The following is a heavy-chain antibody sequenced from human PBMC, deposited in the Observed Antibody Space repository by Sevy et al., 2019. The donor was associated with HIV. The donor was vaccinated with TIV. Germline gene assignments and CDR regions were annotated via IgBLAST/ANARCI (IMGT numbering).Heavy chain of an antibody. Sequence: GGSLRLSCAASGFTFSSHAMHWVRQAPGKGLEWVAVISYDGSSKYYADSVKGRFTISRDDSKNTLYLQMNSLRAGDMAVYYCARDGGYSVNFLPSGYWGQRTLVTVSS. V-gene: IGHV3-30-3*01. CDR2: ISYDGSSK. D-gene: IGHD3-10*02. CDR3: ARDGGYSVNFLPSGY. CDR1: GFTFSSHA. J-gene: IGHJ4*02.